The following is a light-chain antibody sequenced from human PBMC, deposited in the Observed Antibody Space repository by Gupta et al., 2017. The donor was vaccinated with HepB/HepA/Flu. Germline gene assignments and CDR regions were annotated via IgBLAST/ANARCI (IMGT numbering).Light chain of an antibody. J-gene: IGLJ1*01. CDR1: SSNIGSNY. CDR3: STVYDSRSGSV. Sequence: SVLTQPPSASGPPGQRVTISCSGSSSNIGSNYVYRYQQIPGPAPKLLIYRNNQRLSGVPDRFSGSKYGTSAALSISGLRADDEADYYCSTVYDSRSGSVFGTGTKVTVL. V-gene: IGLV1-47*01. CDR2: RNN.